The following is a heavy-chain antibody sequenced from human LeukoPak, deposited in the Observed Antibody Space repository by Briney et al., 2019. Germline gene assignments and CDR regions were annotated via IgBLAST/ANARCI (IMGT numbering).Heavy chain of an antibody. V-gene: IGHV1-8*01. Sequence: ASVKVSCKASGYTFTSYDINWVRQATGRGLEWMGWMNPNSGNTGYAQKFQGRVTMTRNTSISTAYMELSSLRSEDTAVYYCARMAYYYDSSGPIVIWGQGTMVTVSS. CDR2: MNPNSGNT. J-gene: IGHJ3*02. CDR1: GYTFTSYD. CDR3: ARMAYYYDSSGPIVI. D-gene: IGHD3-22*01.